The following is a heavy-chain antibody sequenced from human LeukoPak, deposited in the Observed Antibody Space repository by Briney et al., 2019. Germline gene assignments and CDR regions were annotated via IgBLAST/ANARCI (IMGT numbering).Heavy chain of an antibody. J-gene: IGHJ4*02. CDR3: AREIIAVAAIDY. CDR2: INHSGST. Sequence: SETLSLTCAVSGGSFSGYYWSWIRQPPGKGLEWIGEINHSGSTNYNPSLKSRVTISVDTSKNQFSLKLSSVTAADTAVYYCAREIIAVAAIDYWGQGTLVTVSS. CDR1: GGSFSGYY. D-gene: IGHD6-19*01. V-gene: IGHV4-34*01.